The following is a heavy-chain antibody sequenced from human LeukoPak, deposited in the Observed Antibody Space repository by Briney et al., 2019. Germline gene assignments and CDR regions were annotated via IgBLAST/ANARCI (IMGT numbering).Heavy chain of an antibody. CDR1: GGSISSTSYY. CDR3: ARGAYFYGSGINWFDP. V-gene: IGHV4-61*09. D-gene: IGHD3-10*01. J-gene: IGHJ5*02. CDR2: IYTTGST. Sequence: SQTLSLTCTVSGGSISSTSYYWSWIRQPAGKGLEWIGHIYTTGSTNYNPSLKSRVTISLDTSKNQFSLKLSSVTAADTAVYYFARGAYFYGSGINWFDPWGQGTLITVSS.